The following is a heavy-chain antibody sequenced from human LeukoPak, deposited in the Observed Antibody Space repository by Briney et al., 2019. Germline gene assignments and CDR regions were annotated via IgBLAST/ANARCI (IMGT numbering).Heavy chain of an antibody. V-gene: IGHV3-48*03. D-gene: IGHD1-26*01. Sequence: GGSLRLSCAASGFTFSSYEMNWVRQAPGKGLEWVSYISSSGSTIYYADSVKGRFTISRDNAKNSLYLQMNNLRAEDTAVYYCARVDVGATSDYWGQGTLVTVSS. CDR1: GFTFSSYE. CDR3: ARVDVGATSDY. J-gene: IGHJ4*02. CDR2: ISSSGSTI.